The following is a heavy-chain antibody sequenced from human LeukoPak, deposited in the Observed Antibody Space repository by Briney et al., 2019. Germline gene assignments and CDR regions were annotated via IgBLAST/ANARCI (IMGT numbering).Heavy chain of an antibody. CDR2: ISYDGRNN. CDR3: AKDPRQGIYSGYLMEFDY. Sequence: GGSLRLSCAASGFTFSSYWMSWVRQAPGKGLEWVAVISYDGRNNYYGDSVKGRFTISRDNSKNTLYLQMNSLRGEDTAVYYCAKDPRQGIYSGYLMEFDYWGQGTLVTVSS. J-gene: IGHJ4*02. V-gene: IGHV3-30*18. CDR1: GFTFSSYW. D-gene: IGHD5-12*01.